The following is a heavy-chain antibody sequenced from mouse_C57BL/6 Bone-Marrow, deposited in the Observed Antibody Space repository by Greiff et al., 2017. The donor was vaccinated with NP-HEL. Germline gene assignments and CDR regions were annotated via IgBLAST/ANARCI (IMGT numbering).Heavy chain of an antibody. V-gene: IGHV1-78*01. CDR1: GYTFTDHT. J-gene: IGHJ2*01. CDR3: AREGDYDDFDY. Sequence: VQVVESDAELVKPGASVKISCKVSGYTFTDHTIHWMKQRPEQGLEWIGYIYPRDGSTKYNEKFKGKATLTADKSSSTAYMQLNSLTSEDSAVYVCAREGDYDDFDYWGQGTTLTVSS. CDR2: IYPRDGST. D-gene: IGHD2-4*01.